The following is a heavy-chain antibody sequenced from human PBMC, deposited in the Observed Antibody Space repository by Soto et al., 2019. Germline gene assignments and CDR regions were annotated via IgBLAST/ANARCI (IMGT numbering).Heavy chain of an antibody. Sequence: EVQLLESGGGLVQPGGSLRLSCAASGFTFSSYAMSWVRQAPGKGLEWVSAISGSGGSTYYADSVKGRFTISRDNSKNTLYLQMNSLRAEDMAVYYCGKDEGIVGARDFYYWRQGTLVTVSS. J-gene: IGHJ4*02. CDR2: ISGSGGST. V-gene: IGHV3-23*01. CDR3: GKDEGIVGARDFYY. CDR1: GFTFSSYA. D-gene: IGHD1-26*01.